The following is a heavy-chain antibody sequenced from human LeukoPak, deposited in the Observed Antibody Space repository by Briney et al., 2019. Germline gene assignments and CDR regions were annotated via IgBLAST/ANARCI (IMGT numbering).Heavy chain of an antibody. J-gene: IGHJ4*02. CDR3: TREEYCSGRSSRGLGGYYFDY. CDR1: AYTFTDYY. Sequence: GASVKVSCKACAYTFTDYYIHWVRQAPGQGLEWMGWINPNSGRTNYAQKFQGRVTMTRDTSINTAYMELSSLRPDDTAVYCCTREEYCSGRSSRGLGGYYFDYWGQGTLLTVSS. D-gene: IGHD2-15*01. V-gene: IGHV1-2*02. CDR2: INPNSGRT.